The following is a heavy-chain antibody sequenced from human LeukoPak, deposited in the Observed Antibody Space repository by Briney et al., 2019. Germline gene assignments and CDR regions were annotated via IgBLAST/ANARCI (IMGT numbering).Heavy chain of an antibody. CDR2: IWADGSKR. V-gene: IGHV3-33*01. CDR3: ARDSDTSGRHWYFDL. CDR1: GFTVNSFG. D-gene: IGHD3-10*01. J-gene: IGHJ2*01. Sequence: PGRSLRLSCTASGFTVNSFGIHWVRQAPGKGLEWVADIWADGSKRYYADSVRGRFTISRDSSENTVYLQMNSLGDEDTAVYYCARDSDTSGRHWYFDLRGRGTLVTVSS.